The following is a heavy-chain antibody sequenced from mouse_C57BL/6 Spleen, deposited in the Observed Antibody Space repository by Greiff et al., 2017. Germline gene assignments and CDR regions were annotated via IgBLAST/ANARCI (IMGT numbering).Heavy chain of an antibody. V-gene: IGHV1-69*01. Sequence: QVQLQQPGAELVMPGASVKLSCKASGYTFTSYWMHWVKQRPGQGLEWIGEIDPSDSYTNYNQKFKGKSTLTVDKSSSTAYMQLSSLTSEDAAVYYCARRGGAMVKDWYFGVWGTGTTVAVAS. D-gene: IGHD2-2*01. CDR2: IDPSDSYT. CDR1: GYTFTSYW. CDR3: ARRGGAMVKDWYFGV. J-gene: IGHJ1*03.